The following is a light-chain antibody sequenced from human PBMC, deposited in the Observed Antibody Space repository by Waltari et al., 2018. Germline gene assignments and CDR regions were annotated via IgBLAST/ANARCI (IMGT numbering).Light chain of an antibody. CDR2: YAS. CDR1: QTIGSS. CDR3: QQSATLPYT. V-gene: IGKV6-21*01. J-gene: IGKJ2*01. Sequence: EILLTQSPDFQSVTPQEKVTITCRASQTIGSSLHWYQQKPDQSPKLLIKYASQSFSGVSSRFNGSGSGRDFTLTINALEGEDVATYYCQQSATLPYTFGQGTKLEMK.